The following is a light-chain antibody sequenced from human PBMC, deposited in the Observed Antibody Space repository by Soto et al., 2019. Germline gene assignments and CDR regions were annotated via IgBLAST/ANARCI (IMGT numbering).Light chain of an antibody. J-gene: IGLJ1*01. Sequence: QPVLTQPRSVSGSPGQSVTISCTGTSSDVGGYNHVSWYQQYPGKAPKLMIYDVSKRPSGVPDRFSGSKSGNTASLTISGLQAEDEADYYCCSYAGSYTYVFGTETKVTVL. CDR1: SSDVGGYNH. CDR2: DVS. CDR3: CSYAGSYTYV. V-gene: IGLV2-11*01.